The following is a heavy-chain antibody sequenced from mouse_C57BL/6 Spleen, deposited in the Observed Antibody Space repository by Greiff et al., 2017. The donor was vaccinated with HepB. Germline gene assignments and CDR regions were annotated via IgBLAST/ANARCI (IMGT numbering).Heavy chain of an antibody. CDR2: INPYNGGT. CDR3: ARSGATVVATDWYFDV. CDR1: GYTFTDYY. V-gene: IGHV1-19*01. Sequence: DVQLQESGPVLVKPGASVKMSCKASGYTFTDYYMNWVKQSHGKSLEWIGVINPYNGGTSYNQKFKGKATLTVDKSSSTAYMELNSLTSEDSAVYYCARSGATVVATDWYFDVWGTGTTVTVSS. D-gene: IGHD1-1*01. J-gene: IGHJ1*03.